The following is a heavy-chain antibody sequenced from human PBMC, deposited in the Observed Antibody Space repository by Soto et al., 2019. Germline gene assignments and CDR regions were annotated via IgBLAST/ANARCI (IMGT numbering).Heavy chain of an antibody. CDR2: IYSGGST. D-gene: IGHD3-10*01. Sequence: PGGSLRLSCAASGFTVSSNYMSWVRQAPGKGLEWVSVIYSGGSTYYADSVKGRFTISRDNSKNTLYLQMNSLRAEDTAVYYCAKYRDGSGSYYYYYYMDVWGKGTTVTVSS. J-gene: IGHJ6*03. V-gene: IGHV3-66*01. CDR3: AKYRDGSGSYYYYYYMDV. CDR1: GFTVSSNY.